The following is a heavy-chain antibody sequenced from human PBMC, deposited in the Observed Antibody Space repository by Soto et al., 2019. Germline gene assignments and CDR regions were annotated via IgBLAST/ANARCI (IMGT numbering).Heavy chain of an antibody. CDR3: AREWNTAYIDF. D-gene: IGHD3-16*01. J-gene: IGHJ4*02. Sequence: ESGGGLVQPGGSLRLSCEASGFTFRTYDMHWVRQAPGKGLEWVSYISGTGGAKYFADSVKGRFTISRDNAKNSLYLHMNSLRAEDTALYYCAREWNTAYIDFWGQGTLVTVSS. CDR2: ISGTGGAK. V-gene: IGHV3-48*03. CDR1: GFTFRTYD.